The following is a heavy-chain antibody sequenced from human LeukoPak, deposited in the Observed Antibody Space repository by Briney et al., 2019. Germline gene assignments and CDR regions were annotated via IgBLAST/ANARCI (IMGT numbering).Heavy chain of an antibody. Sequence: GASVKVSCKASGCTFTSYDINWVRQATGQGLEWMGWINPNSGGTNYAQKFQGRVTMTRDTSISTAYMELSRLRSDDTAVYYCARDMESGSYSGDYWGQGTLVTVSS. CDR3: ARDMESGSYSGDY. J-gene: IGHJ4*02. V-gene: IGHV1-2*02. CDR2: INPNSGGT. CDR1: GCTFTSYD. D-gene: IGHD1-26*01.